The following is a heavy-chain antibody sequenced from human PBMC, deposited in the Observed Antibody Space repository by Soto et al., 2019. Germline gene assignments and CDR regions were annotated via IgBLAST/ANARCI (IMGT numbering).Heavy chain of an antibody. CDR3: ASPLRVRGVPSVRYGMDV. D-gene: IGHD3-10*01. Sequence: ASVKVSCKASGYTFTGYYMHWVRQAPGQGLEWMGWINPNSGGTNYAQKFQGWVTMTTDTSMSTAYMELSSLRSDDTAVYYCASPLRVRGVPSVRYGMDVWGQGTTVTVSS. CDR1: GYTFTGYY. V-gene: IGHV1-2*04. CDR2: INPNSGGT. J-gene: IGHJ6*02.